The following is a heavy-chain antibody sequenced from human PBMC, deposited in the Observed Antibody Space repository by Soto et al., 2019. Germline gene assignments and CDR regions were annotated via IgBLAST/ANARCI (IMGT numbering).Heavy chain of an antibody. Sequence: EVQLLESGGGLVQPGGSLRLSCAASGFTFSYYPMAWVRQSPVRGLEWVSVISGTGYNTYYADSVAGRFTISRDNFENILYLQMNSLRDEDTAVYYCAKVGGRGWNDRSSNWFDPWGQGTLVTVSS. V-gene: IGHV3-23*01. D-gene: IGHD1-1*01. J-gene: IGHJ5*02. CDR2: ISGTGYNT. CDR1: GFTFSYYP. CDR3: AKVGGRGWNDRSSNWFDP.